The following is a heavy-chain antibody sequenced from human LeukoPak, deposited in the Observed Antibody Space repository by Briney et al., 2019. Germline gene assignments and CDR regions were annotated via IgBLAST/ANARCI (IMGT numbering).Heavy chain of an antibody. CDR1: GFTFSSYS. CDR2: ISSSSSYI. V-gene: IGHV3-21*01. CDR3: ARDFENDFWSGYFPDY. D-gene: IGHD3-3*01. Sequence: GGSLRLSCAASGFTFSSYSMNWVRQAPGEGLEWVSSISSSSSYIYYADSVKGRFTISRDNAKNSLYLQMNSLRAEDTAVYYCARDFENDFWSGYFPDYWGQGTLDPVSS. J-gene: IGHJ4*02.